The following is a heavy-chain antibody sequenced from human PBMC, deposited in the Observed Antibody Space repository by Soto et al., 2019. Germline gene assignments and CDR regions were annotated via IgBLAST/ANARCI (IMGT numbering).Heavy chain of an antibody. CDR2: INHSGST. D-gene: IGHD3-22*01. Sequence: SETLSLTCAVYGGSFRGYYWSWIRQPPGKGLEWIGEINHSGSTNYNPSLKSRVTISVDTSKKQFSLKLSSVTAADTAVYYCARAPTYYYDSSGYYYHYFDYWGQATLVNVSS. V-gene: IGHV4-34*01. CDR3: ARAPTYYYDSSGYYYHYFDY. CDR1: GGSFRGYY. J-gene: IGHJ4*02.